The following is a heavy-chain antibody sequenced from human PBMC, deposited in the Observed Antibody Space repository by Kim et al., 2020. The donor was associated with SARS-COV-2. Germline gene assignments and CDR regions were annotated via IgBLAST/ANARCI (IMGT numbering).Heavy chain of an antibody. J-gene: IGHJ5*02. CDR3: ARGYKNGLSLQLVGGNNWFDP. Sequence: SETLSLTCAVYGGSFSGYYWSWIRQPPGKGLEWIGEINHSGSTNYNPSLKSRVTISVDTSKNQFSLKLSSVTAADTAVYYCARGYKNGLSLQLVGGNNWFDPWGQGTLVTVSS. CDR2: INHSGST. CDR1: GGSFSGYY. D-gene: IGHD6-13*01. V-gene: IGHV4-34*01.